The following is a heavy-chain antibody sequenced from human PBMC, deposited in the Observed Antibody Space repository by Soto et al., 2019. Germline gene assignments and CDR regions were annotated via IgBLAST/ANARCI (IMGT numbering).Heavy chain of an antibody. Sequence: QVQLVESGGGVVQPGRSLRLSCAASGFTFSNYGMHWVRQAPGKGLEWVAVIWYDGSNKYYADSVKGRFTISRDNSKNTLYLQMNSLRAEDTAVYYCARERMYYDSSGYYDYWGQGTLVTVSS. CDR3: ARERMYYDSSGYYDY. D-gene: IGHD3-22*01. J-gene: IGHJ4*02. V-gene: IGHV3-33*01. CDR1: GFTFSNYG. CDR2: IWYDGSNK.